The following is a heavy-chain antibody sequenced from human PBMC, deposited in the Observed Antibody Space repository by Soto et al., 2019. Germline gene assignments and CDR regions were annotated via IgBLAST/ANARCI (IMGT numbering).Heavy chain of an antibody. CDR2: IGTAGDT. CDR1: GVTFSSYD. CDR3: ARKYNPPNSGSVLGYYGMDV. V-gene: IGHV3-13*01. J-gene: IGHJ6*02. D-gene: IGHD1-26*01. Sequence: GGSRRLSCAASGVTFSSYDMQWVRQATGKGLEWVSAIGTAGDTYYPGSVKGRFTISRENAKNSLYLQMNSLRAEDTAVYYCARKYNPPNSGSVLGYYGMDVWGQGTTVTVSS.